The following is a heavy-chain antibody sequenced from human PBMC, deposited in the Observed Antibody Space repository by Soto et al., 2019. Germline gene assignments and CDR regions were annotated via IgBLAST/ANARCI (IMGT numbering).Heavy chain of an antibody. Sequence: ASVKVSCKASGFTFTSSAVQWVRQARGQGLEWIGWIVVGSGNRNYAQSFQERVTMTRDTSTSTVYMEVSSLRSEDTAVYYCSRVDPGETSPFDHWGQGTLVTVSS. V-gene: IGHV1-58*01. D-gene: IGHD3-10*01. J-gene: IGHJ4*02. CDR1: GFTFTSSA. CDR3: SRVDPGETSPFDH. CDR2: IVVGSGNR.